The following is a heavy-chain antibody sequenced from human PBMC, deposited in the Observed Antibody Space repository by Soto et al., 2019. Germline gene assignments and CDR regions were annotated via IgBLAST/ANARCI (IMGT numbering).Heavy chain of an antibody. D-gene: IGHD4-17*01. V-gene: IGHV1-69*01. J-gene: IGHJ4*02. CDR2: VISLFGTA. CDR1: GGTFSSHS. CDR3: ASEVGYGDFSAALLD. Sequence: VQLMQSGAEVKKPGSSVKVSCKASGGTFSSHSINWVRQAPGQGLEWMGGVISLFGTANYAHNFKGRVKFTADQSTSTAYMELNSLRSDDTAVYYCASEVGYGDFSAALLDWGQGTLVTVSS.